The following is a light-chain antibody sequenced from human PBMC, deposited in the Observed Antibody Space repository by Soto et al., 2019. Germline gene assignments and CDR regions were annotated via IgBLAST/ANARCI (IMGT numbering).Light chain of an antibody. CDR2: GPS. CDR1: QSVSSTY. CDR3: HQYGSSPRT. J-gene: IGKJ5*01. Sequence: EIVFTQSPCTLSLSPGERATLSCRASQSVSSTYLAWYQHKPGQAPRLLIYGPSSRAAGIPDRFSGSGSGTDFTLTISRLEPEDFAVYYCHQYGSSPRTFGQGTLLEIK. V-gene: IGKV3-20*01.